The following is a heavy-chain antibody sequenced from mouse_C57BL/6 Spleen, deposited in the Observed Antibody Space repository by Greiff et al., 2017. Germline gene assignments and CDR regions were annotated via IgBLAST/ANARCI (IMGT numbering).Heavy chain of an antibody. CDR1: GFTFSDYG. V-gene: IGHV5-17*01. CDR2: ISSGSSTI. CDR3: APYYYGSSS. Sequence: EVQLQQSGGGLVKPGGSLKLSCAASGFTFSDYGMHWVRQAPEKGLEWVAYISSGSSTIYYADTVKGRFTISRDNAKNTLFLHMTSLRSEDTAMYYCAPYYYGSSSWGQGTLVTVSA. J-gene: IGHJ3*01. D-gene: IGHD1-1*01.